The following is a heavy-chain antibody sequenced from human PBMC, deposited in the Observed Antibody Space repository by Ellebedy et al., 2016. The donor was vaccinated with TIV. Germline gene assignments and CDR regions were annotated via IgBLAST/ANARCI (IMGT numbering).Heavy chain of an antibody. J-gene: IGHJ5*01. CDR3: VRGRAYGPGDS. CDR2: IDLSDSYI. Sequence: GESLKISCKGSGDRFTNSWIGWVRQMPGKGLEWMGAIDLSDSYINANPSFQGHVTISVDKSISTAYLQWSSLRASDAAIYYCVRGRAYGPGDSWGQGTLVTVSS. V-gene: IGHV5-10-1*01. CDR1: GDRFTNSW. D-gene: IGHD5-12*01.